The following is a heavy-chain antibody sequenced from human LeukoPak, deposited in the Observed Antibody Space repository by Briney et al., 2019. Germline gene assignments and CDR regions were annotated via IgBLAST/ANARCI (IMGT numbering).Heavy chain of an antibody. J-gene: IGHJ4*02. D-gene: IGHD5-24*01. CDR2: IKQDGSEK. Sequence: GGSLRLSCAASGFTFSNYWMSWVRQAPGKGLEWVANIKQDGSEKYYVDSVKGRFTISRDNAKNSLYLQMNSLRAEDTAVYYCARDPEWEMATSHPHWGQGTLVTVSS. CDR1: GFTFSNYW. CDR3: ARDPEWEMATSHPH. V-gene: IGHV3-7*01.